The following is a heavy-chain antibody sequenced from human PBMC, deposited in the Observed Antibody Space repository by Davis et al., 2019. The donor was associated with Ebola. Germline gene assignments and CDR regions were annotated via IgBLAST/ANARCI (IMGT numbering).Heavy chain of an antibody. V-gene: IGHV4-61*01. Sequence: MPSETLSLTCTVSGGSVSSGYYYWSWVRQPPGKGLEWIGYIYYSGSTKNNPSLKSRVTISVDTSKNQLSLKLNSVTAADTAVYYCAGAGYTSGWNFGYWGQGALVVVSS. CDR2: IYYSGST. D-gene: IGHD6-19*01. CDR1: GGSVSSGYYY. J-gene: IGHJ4*02. CDR3: AGAGYTSGWNFGY.